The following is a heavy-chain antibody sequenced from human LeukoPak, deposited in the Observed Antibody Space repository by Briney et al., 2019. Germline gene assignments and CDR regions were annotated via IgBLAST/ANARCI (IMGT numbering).Heavy chain of an antibody. CDR3: ARHGPRGSSSWYMGFRY. D-gene: IGHD6-13*01. V-gene: IGHV4-39*01. CDR2: IYYSGST. Sequence: SETLSLTCTVSGGSISSSSYYWGWIRQPPGKGLEWIGSIYYSGSTYYNPSLKSRVTISVDTSKNQFSLKLSSVTAADTAVYYCARHGPRGSSSWYMGFRYWGQGTLVTVSS. J-gene: IGHJ4*02. CDR1: GGSISSSSYY.